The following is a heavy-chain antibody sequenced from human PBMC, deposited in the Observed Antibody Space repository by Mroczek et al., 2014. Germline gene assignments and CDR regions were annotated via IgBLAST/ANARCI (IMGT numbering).Heavy chain of an antibody. J-gene: IGHJ5*02. CDR1: GFTFSSYS. CDR3: ARVPVDTAMVGSWFDP. D-gene: IGHD5-18*01. V-gene: IGHV3-21*01. CDR2: ISSSSSYI. Sequence: VQLVQSGEAWSSLGGSLRLSCAASGFTFSSYSMNWVRQAPGKGLEWVSSISSSSSYIYYADSVKGRFTISRDNAKNSLYLQMNSLRAEDTAVYYCARVPVDTAMVGSWFDPWGQGTLVTVSS.